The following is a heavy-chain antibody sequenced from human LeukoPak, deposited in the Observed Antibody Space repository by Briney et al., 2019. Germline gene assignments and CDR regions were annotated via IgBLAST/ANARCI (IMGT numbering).Heavy chain of an antibody. D-gene: IGHD6-13*01. J-gene: IGHJ5*02. Sequence: PSETLSLTCAVYGGSFSGYYWSWIRQPPGKGLEWLGEINHSGSTNYNPSLKSRVTISVDTSKNQFSLKLSSVTAADTAVYYCARGRLAAAGTNNWFDPWGQGTLVTVSS. V-gene: IGHV4-34*01. CDR3: ARGRLAAAGTNNWFDP. CDR1: GGSFSGYY. CDR2: INHSGST.